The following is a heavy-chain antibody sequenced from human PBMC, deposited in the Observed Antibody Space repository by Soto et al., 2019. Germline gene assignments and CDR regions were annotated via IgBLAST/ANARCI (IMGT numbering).Heavy chain of an antibody. D-gene: IGHD6-13*01. Sequence: QVQLVESGGGVVQPGRSLRLSCAASGFTFSSYGMHWVRQAPGKGLEWVAVVSYDGSNKYYADPVKGRFTISRDNSKSTLYLQMNSLRAEDTAVYYCAKDIGSSSWYWSATLDYWGQGTLVNVSS. CDR3: AKDIGSSSWYWSATLDY. CDR2: VSYDGSNK. J-gene: IGHJ4*02. CDR1: GFTFSSYG. V-gene: IGHV3-30*18.